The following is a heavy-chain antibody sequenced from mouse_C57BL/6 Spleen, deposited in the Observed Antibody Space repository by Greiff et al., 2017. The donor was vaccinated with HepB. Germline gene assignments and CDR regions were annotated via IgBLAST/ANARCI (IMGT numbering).Heavy chain of an antibody. D-gene: IGHD1-1*01. Sequence: QVQLQQSGAELVKPGASVKFSCKASGYAFSSYCMNWVKQRPGKGLEWIGEIYPGDGDTNYNGKFKGKATLTADKSSSTAYMQLSSLTSEDAAVYFCARRDYGSSPGYFAYWGQGTPLTVSS. J-gene: IGHJ2*01. CDR3: ARRDYGSSPGYFAY. CDR2: IYPGDGDT. CDR1: GYAFSSYC. V-gene: IGHV1-80*01.